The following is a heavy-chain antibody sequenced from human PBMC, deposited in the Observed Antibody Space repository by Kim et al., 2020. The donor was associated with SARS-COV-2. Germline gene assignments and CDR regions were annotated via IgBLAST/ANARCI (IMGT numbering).Heavy chain of an antibody. CDR3: AREGSIAVADGAFDI. Sequence: QKFKGRVTMTRDTSTSTVYMELSSLRSEDTAVYYCAREGSIAVADGAFDIWGQGTMVTVSS. D-gene: IGHD6-19*01. V-gene: IGHV1-46*03. J-gene: IGHJ3*02.